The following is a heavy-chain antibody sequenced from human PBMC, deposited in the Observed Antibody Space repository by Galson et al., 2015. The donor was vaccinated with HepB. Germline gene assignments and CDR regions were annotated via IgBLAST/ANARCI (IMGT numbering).Heavy chain of an antibody. J-gene: IGHJ4*02. CDR1: GFTFSSYS. D-gene: IGHD5-18*01. CDR2: ISSSSSYI. CDR3: ATRVDRFEGRDMVIGDY. V-gene: IGHV3-21*01. Sequence: SLRLSCAASGFTFSSYSMNWVRQAPGKGLEWVSSISSSSSYIYYADSVRGRFTISRDNAKNSLYLQMNSLRAEDTAVYYCATRVDRFEGRDMVIGDYWGQGTLVTVSS.